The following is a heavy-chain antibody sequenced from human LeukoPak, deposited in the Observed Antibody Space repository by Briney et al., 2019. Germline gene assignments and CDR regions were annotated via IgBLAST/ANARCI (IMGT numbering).Heavy chain of an antibody. V-gene: IGHV4-4*07. J-gene: IGHJ4*02. CDR3: ARSYYYDSSGYSPFDY. D-gene: IGHD3-22*01. CDR1: GGSIGSYY. Sequence: SETLSLTCTVSGGSIGSYYWSWIRQPAGKGLEWIGRIYTSGSTNYNPSLKSRVTMSVDTSKNQFSLKLSSVTAADTAVYYCARSYYYDSSGYSPFDYWGQGTLVTVSS. CDR2: IYTSGST.